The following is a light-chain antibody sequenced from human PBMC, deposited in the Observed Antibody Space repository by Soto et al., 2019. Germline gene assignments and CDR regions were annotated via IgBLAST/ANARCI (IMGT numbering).Light chain of an antibody. J-gene: IGKJ1*01. Sequence: EIVLTQSPGTLSLSPGERATLSCRASQSATTYSLAWYQQKPGQAPRLLMHGASNRAAGIPDRFSGSGSGTDFTLTISRLEPEDFAVYYCHQYGSPPQTFGQGTRVEVK. CDR2: GAS. V-gene: IGKV3-20*01. CDR1: QSATTYS. CDR3: HQYGSPPQT.